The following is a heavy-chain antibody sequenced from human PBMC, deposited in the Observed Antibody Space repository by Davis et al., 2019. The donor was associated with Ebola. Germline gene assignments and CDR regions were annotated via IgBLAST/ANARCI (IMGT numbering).Heavy chain of an antibody. D-gene: IGHD2-15*01. CDR1: GFTFSSYW. J-gene: IGHJ3*02. V-gene: IGHV3-74*01. Sequence: GESLKISCAASGFTFSSYWMHWVRQAPGKGLVWVSRINSDGSSTSYADSVKGRFTISRDNSKNSLYLQMNSLRTEDTALYYCAKDLTDQYCSGGSCYSHDAFDIWGQGTMVTVSS. CDR3: AKDLTDQYCSGGSCYSHDAFDI. CDR2: INSDGSST.